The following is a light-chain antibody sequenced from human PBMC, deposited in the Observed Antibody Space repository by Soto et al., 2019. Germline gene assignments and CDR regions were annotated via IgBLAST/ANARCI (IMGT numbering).Light chain of an antibody. CDR2: DAS. V-gene: IGKV1-33*01. J-gene: IGKJ1*01. CDR1: QDISNY. CDR3: QHNNSYSEA. Sequence: DIQRTQSPSSLSGYVGDRVTITCQASQDISNYLNWYQQKPGKAPKLSIYDASNLETGVPSRFSGSGSGTEFTLTISSLQPNDVATYYCQHNNSYSEAFGQGTK.